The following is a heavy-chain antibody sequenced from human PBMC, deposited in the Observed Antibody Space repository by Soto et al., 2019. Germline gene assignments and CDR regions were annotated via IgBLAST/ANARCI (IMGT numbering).Heavy chain of an antibody. V-gene: IGHV3-9*01. Sequence: QPGGSLRLSCAASGFTFDDYAMHWVRQAPGKGLEWVSGISWNSGSIGYADSVKGRFTISRDNAKNSLYLQMNSLRAEDTALYYCAKDPFYSSSLTRGGDYYYGMDVWGQGTTVTVSS. D-gene: IGHD6-13*01. CDR3: AKDPFYSSSLTRGGDYYYGMDV. CDR1: GFTFDDYA. CDR2: ISWNSGSI. J-gene: IGHJ6*02.